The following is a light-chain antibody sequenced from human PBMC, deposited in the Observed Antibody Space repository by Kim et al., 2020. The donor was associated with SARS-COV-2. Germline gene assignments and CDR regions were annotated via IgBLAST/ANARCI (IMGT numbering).Light chain of an antibody. CDR1: SLRNSY. J-gene: IGLJ1*01. Sequence: SSELTQDPAVSVALGQTVKITCQGDSLRNSYASWYQQKPGQAPQLVVYEKNDRPAGIPDRFSGSSSGNTASLTITGAQAEDEADYYCHSRVGFAKEYVFGPGTKVTVL. CDR3: HSRVGFAKEYV. V-gene: IGLV3-19*01. CDR2: EKN.